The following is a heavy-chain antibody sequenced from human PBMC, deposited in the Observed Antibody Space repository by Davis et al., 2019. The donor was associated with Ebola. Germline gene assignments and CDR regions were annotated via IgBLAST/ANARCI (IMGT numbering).Heavy chain of an antibody. CDR1: GGSIRSSNYY. J-gene: IGHJ4*02. Sequence: MPSETLSLTCSVSGGSIRSSNYYCSWVSQPPGKGLEWIGSIFYTGTTYFNPSLSSRVAVSVDTSKNHFSLKLSSVTAADTAIYYCAIQVMGTTRVFDFWGQGTLVTVSS. V-gene: IGHV4-39*02. D-gene: IGHD1-1*01. CDR2: IFYTGTT. CDR3: AIQVMGTTRVFDF.